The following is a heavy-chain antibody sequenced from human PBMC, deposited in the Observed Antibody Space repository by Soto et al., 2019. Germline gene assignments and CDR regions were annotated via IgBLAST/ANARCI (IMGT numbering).Heavy chain of an antibody. CDR3: ARGRRDSDAFDI. J-gene: IGHJ3*02. CDR2: IIPIFGTA. D-gene: IGHD2-21*02. Sequence: QVQLVQSGAEVKKPGSSVKVSCKASGGTFSSYAISWVRQAPGQGLEWMGGIIPIFGTANYAQKFQGRATITADASTSTADMELSSRRSEDTAVYYCARGRRDSDAFDIWGQGTMVTVSS. V-gene: IGHV1-69*12. CDR1: GGTFSSYA.